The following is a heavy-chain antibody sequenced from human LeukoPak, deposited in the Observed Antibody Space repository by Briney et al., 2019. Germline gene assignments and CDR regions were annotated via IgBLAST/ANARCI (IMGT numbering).Heavy chain of an antibody. CDR2: IYYSGST. CDR3: ARSRRDSWYPIDYYYYMDV. CDR1: GGSISSYY. D-gene: IGHD6-13*01. V-gene: IGHV4-59*01. Sequence: PSETLSLTCTVSGGSISSYYWSWIRQPPGKGLEWIGYIYYSGSTNYNPSLKSRVTISVDTSKNQFSLKLSSVTAADTAVYYCARSRRDSWYPIDYYYYMDVWGKGTTVTVSS. J-gene: IGHJ6*03.